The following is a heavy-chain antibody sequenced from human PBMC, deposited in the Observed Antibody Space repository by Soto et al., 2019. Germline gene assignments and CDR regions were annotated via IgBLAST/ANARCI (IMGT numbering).Heavy chain of an antibody. CDR3: VQSRCGVDCLQSYSSHSYYGLDV. CDR2: IYWDDDK. J-gene: IGHJ6*02. Sequence: QITLKESGPTLVKPTQTLTLTCTFSGFSLSTIGVGVGWIRQPPGKALQWLALIYWDDDKRYSPSLKSRLTVTKDTAKNPVVLTMTNMDPVDTATYDCVQSRCGVDCLQSYSSHSYYGLDVWGQWTTVTVYS. V-gene: IGHV2-5*02. D-gene: IGHD2-21*02. CDR1: GFSLSTIGVG.